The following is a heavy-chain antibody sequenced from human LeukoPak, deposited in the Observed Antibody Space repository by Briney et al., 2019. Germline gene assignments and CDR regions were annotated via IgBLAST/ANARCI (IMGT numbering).Heavy chain of an antibody. CDR3: TRYGDYPFDY. CDR1: GFTFSDSG. CDR2: IRSKANSYAT. D-gene: IGHD2-21*01. Sequence: GGSLRLSCAASGFTFSDSGMHWVRQASGKGLEWVGRIRSKANSYATAYAASVKGRFTISRDDSKNTAYLQMNSLKTEDTAVYYCTRYGDYPFDYWGQGTLVTVSS. J-gene: IGHJ4*02. V-gene: IGHV3-73*01.